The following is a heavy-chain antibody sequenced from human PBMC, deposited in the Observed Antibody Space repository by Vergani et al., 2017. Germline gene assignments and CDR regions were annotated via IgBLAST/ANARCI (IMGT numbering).Heavy chain of an antibody. CDR1: GFTFSSYG. J-gene: IGHJ5*02. CDR2: IWYDGSNK. V-gene: IGHV3-33*01. Sequence: VQLVESGGGVVQPGRSLRLSCAASGFTFSSYGMHWVRQAPGKGLEWVAVIWYDGSNKYYADSVKGRFTISRDNSKNTLYLQMNSLRAEDTAVYYCARDPTTTRYSSGWYMPNWFDPWGQGTLVTVSS. CDR3: ARDPTTTRYSSGWYMPNWFDP. D-gene: IGHD6-19*01.